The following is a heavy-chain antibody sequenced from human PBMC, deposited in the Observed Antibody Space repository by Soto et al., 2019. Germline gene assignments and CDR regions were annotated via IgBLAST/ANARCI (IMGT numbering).Heavy chain of an antibody. Sequence: SVKVSCKASGGTFSSYAISWVLQAPGQGLEWMGGIIPIFGTANYAQKFQGRVTITADESTSTAYMELSSLRSEDTAVYYCASILLRYCSSTSCYLEKWFDPWGQGTLVTVSS. J-gene: IGHJ5*02. D-gene: IGHD2-2*01. CDR1: GGTFSSYA. V-gene: IGHV1-69*13. CDR2: IIPIFGTA. CDR3: ASILLRYCSSTSCYLEKWFDP.